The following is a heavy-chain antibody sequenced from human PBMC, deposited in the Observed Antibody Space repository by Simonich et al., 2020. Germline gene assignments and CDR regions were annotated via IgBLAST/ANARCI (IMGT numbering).Heavy chain of an antibody. CDR3: ASSKLATIDY. V-gene: IGHV1-2*02. Sequence: QVQLVQSGAEVKKPGASVKVSCKASGYTFTGYYMHWGRQAPGQGLEWMGWINPNSGGTNYAKKFQGRVTMTRDTSISTAYMELSRLRSDDTAVYYCASSKLATIDYWGQGTLVTVSS. CDR1: GYTFTGYY. CDR2: INPNSGGT. D-gene: IGHD5-12*01. J-gene: IGHJ4*02.